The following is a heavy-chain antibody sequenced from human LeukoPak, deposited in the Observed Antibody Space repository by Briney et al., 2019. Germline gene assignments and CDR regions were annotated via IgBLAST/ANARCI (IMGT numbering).Heavy chain of an antibody. CDR2: INTNSGGT. Sequence: ASVKVSCKASGYTFTAYYLHWVRQAPGQGLEWMGWINTNSGGTNYAQKFKGWVTLTRDTSINTTYMELSRLASDVTAVYFCARGTPGSYLGYWGQGTLVTVSS. CDR3: ARGTPGSYLGY. J-gene: IGHJ4*02. V-gene: IGHV1-2*04. D-gene: IGHD3-16*02. CDR1: GYTFTAYY.